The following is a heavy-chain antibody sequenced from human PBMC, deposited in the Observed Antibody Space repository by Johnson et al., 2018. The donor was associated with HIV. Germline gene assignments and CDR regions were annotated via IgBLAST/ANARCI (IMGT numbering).Heavy chain of an antibody. J-gene: IGHJ3*02. CDR2: ISYDGSNK. V-gene: IGHV3-30*04. Sequence: QVQLVESGGGLVKPGGSLRLSCAASGFTFSSYPMHWVRQAPGKGLQWVAVISYDGSNKYFADSVKGRFTISRDNSKNTVYLQMNSLRVEDTAVYYCAKVAVATAAGGVALDIWGPGTMVTVS. D-gene: IGHD6-13*01. CDR1: GFTFSSYP. CDR3: AKVAVATAAGGVALDI.